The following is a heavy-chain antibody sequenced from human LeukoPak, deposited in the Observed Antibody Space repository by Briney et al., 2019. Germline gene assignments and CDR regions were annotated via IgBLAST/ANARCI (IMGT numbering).Heavy chain of an antibody. Sequence: GGSLRLSCEASKFIFSNYWMSRVRQAPEKGLEWVAYIKKTGSETYYVDSVKGRFTITRDNARNSVFLQMNSLRAEDTAVYYCAREDGYCSGGNCYSYFDSWGQGTLVTVSS. CDR1: KFIFSNYW. D-gene: IGHD2-15*01. CDR3: AREDGYCSGGNCYSYFDS. V-gene: IGHV3-7*01. CDR2: IKKTGSET. J-gene: IGHJ4*02.